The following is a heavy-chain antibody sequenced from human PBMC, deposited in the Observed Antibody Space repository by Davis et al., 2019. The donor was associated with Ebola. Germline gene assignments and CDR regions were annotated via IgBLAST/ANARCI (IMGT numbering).Heavy chain of an antibody. J-gene: IGHJ4*02. Sequence: GESLKISCAVSGFTFSDYYLTRSRQAPGKGLEWISCVTTNCSMTYHADFVKGRFPLSRDNGKNSPFLRTNSLRDEDTAVYYCAKDLESGIDSRGFDYWGQGTLVTVSS. D-gene: IGHD3-22*01. V-gene: IGHV3-11*01. CDR1: GFTFSDYY. CDR2: VTTNCSMT. CDR3: AKDLESGIDSRGFDY.